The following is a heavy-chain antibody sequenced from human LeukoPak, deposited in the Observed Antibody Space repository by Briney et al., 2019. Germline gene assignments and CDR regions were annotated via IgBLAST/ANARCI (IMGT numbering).Heavy chain of an antibody. CDR1: GGSISNYY. V-gene: IGHV4-4*07. Sequence: SETLSLTCTVSGGSISNYYWSWIRQPAGKGLEWIGRIFAGRNTDHNPSLKSRVTMSLDSSKNQFSLRLTSVTAADTAVYYCARDDSVVVPAAMPYYYYGMDVWGQGTTVTVSS. CDR2: IFAGRNT. J-gene: IGHJ6*02. CDR3: ARDDSVVVPAAMPYYYYGMDV. D-gene: IGHD2-2*01.